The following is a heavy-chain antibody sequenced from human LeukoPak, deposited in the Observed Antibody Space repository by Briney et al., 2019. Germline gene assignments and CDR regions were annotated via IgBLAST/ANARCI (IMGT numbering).Heavy chain of an antibody. Sequence: PGGSLRLSCAASGFTFSSYWMSWVRQAPGKGLEWVAIIKQDGSEKYHVDSVKGRFTISRDNAKNSLYLQMNSLRAEDTAVYYCARPASKGGYSYGPAFDYWGQGTLVTVSS. J-gene: IGHJ4*02. CDR2: IKQDGSEK. D-gene: IGHD5-18*01. CDR3: ARPASKGGYSYGPAFDY. V-gene: IGHV3-7*04. CDR1: GFTFSSYW.